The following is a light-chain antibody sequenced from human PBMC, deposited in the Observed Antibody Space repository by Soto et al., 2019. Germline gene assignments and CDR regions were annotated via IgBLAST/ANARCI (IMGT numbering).Light chain of an antibody. Sequence: IQLTQSPSSLSASVGDRVTITCRASQGISTFLAWYQQKPGKAPKLLIFGASTLQSGVPSRFSGSGSGTDFSLTISSLQPEDFATYYCQQLNSYPSIAFGQGTRLEIK. CDR1: QGISTF. CDR2: GAS. V-gene: IGKV1-9*01. J-gene: IGKJ5*01. CDR3: QQLNSYPSIA.